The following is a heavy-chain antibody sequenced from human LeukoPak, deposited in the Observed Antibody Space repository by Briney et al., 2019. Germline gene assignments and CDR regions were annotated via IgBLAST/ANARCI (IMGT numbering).Heavy chain of an antibody. CDR2: INHSGST. J-gene: IGHJ4*02. CDR3: ARHRGYCSGGSCYLDY. D-gene: IGHD2-15*01. Sequence: PSETLSLTCAVYGGSFSGYYWNWIRQPPGKGLEWIGEINHSGSTNYNPSLKSRVTISVDASKNQFSLKLSSVTAADTAVYYCARHRGYCSGGSCYLDYWGQGTLVTVSS. V-gene: IGHV4-34*01. CDR1: GGSFSGYY.